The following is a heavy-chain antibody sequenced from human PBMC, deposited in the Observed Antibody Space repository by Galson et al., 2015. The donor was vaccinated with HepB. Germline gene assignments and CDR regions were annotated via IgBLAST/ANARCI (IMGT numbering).Heavy chain of an antibody. V-gene: IGHV1-69*13. CDR3: ARVADSNYFYFDY. CDR1: GGTFSSYA. Sequence: SVKVSCKASGGTFSSYAISWVRQAPGQGLEWMGGIIPIFGTANYAQKFQGRVTITADESTSTAYMELSSLRSEDTAVYYCARVADSNYFYFDYWGQGTLVTVSS. D-gene: IGHD3-22*01. CDR2: IIPIFGTA. J-gene: IGHJ4*02.